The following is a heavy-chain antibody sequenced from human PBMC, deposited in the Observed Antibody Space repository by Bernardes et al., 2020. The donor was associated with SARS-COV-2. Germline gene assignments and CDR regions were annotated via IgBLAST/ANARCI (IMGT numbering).Heavy chain of an antibody. V-gene: IGHV4-61*02. CDR2: ISRSGST. Sequence: TLSLTCTVSGASIRREDYYWSWIRQPAGKGLQWIRRISRSGSTKYNPSLKSRVPIPVDPSKNQFALKLTSVTAADTAVYFCARDLQSWFDPWGQGTLITVSS. J-gene: IGHJ5*02. CDR3: ARDLQSWFDP. CDR1: GASIRREDYY.